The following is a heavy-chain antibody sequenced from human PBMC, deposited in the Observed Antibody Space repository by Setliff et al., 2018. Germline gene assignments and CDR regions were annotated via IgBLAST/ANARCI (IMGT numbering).Heavy chain of an antibody. CDR2: FDPEDGET. CDR1: GYTLTELS. J-gene: IGHJ4*02. Sequence: ASVKVSCKVSGYTLTELSRHWVRQAPGKGLEWMGGFDPEDGETIYAQKFQGRVTMTEDTSTDTAYMELSSLRSEDTAVYYCATGPVLIEGSSWFILDYWGQGTLVTVS. V-gene: IGHV1-24*01. CDR3: ATGPVLIEGSSWFILDY. D-gene: IGHD6-13*01.